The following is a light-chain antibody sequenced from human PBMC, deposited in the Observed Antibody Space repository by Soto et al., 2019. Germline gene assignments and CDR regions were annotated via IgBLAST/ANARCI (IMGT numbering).Light chain of an antibody. Sequence: PADGATLSCQAIQQLSSSYLAWYQQRPGQAPRLLIYGTSTRATGIPDRFSGSGSGTDFTLTISSLEPEDFAVYYCQQRSNWPPITFGQGTRLEIK. J-gene: IGKJ5*01. CDR3: QQRSNWPPIT. CDR1: QQLSSS. V-gene: IGKV3D-20*02. CDR2: GTS.